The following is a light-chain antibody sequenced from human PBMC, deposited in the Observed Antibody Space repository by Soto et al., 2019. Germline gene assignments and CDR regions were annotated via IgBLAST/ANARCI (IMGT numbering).Light chain of an antibody. V-gene: IGLV2-23*01. CDR2: EGS. CDR3: CSNAGSSTLV. CDR1: SSDVGSYNL. J-gene: IGLJ2*01. Sequence: QSVLTQPASVSGSPGQSITISCTGTSSDVGSYNLVSWYQQHPGKAPKLMIYEGSKRPSGVSNRFSGSKSGNTASLTISGLQAEDEADYYCCSNAGSSTLVFGGGTKLTLL.